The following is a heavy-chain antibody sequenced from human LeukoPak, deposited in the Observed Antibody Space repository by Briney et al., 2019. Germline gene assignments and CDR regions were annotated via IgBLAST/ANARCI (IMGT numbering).Heavy chain of an antibody. D-gene: IGHD3-16*01. V-gene: IGHV4-38-2*02. CDR3: ARALYYLLDY. CDR1: GYSISSGYY. Sequence: SETLSLTCTVSGYSISSGYYWGWIRRPPGKGLEWIGSIYHSGSTYYNPSLKSRVTISVDTSKNQFSLKRSSVTAADTAVYYCARALYYLLDYWGQGTLVTVSS. CDR2: IYHSGST. J-gene: IGHJ4*02.